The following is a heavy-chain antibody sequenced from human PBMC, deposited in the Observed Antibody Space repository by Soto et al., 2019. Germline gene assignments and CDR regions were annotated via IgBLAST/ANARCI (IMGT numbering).Heavy chain of an antibody. Sequence: GVSLRLSCAASGLPFTAAGVNWVRQTPGKGLEWVGRIKSKGSGGTVEYAAPVKGRFIISRDDSKSTLYLQINSLKSEDTGVYYCIWDGTYYSSMDVWGQGTTVTVSS. CDR2: IKSKGSGGTV. CDR1: GLPFTAAG. CDR3: IWDGTYYSSMDV. D-gene: IGHD1-26*01. V-gene: IGHV3-15*07. J-gene: IGHJ6*02.